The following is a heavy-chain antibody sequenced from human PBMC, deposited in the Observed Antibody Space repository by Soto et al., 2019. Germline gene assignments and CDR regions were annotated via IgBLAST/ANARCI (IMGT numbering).Heavy chain of an antibody. CDR2: IKQDGSEK. J-gene: IGHJ4*02. CDR1: GFTFSSYW. D-gene: IGHD3-16*01. CDR3: ARDGAAPPDYFDY. V-gene: IGHV3-7*03. Sequence: GGSLRLSCAASGFTFSSYWMSWVRQAPGKGLEWVANIKQDGSEKYYVDSVKGRFTISRDNAKNSLYLQMNSLRAEDTAVYYCARDGAAPPDYFDYWGQGTLVTVSS.